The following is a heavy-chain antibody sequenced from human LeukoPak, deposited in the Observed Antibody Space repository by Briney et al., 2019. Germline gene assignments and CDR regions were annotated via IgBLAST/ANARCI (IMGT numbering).Heavy chain of an antibody. J-gene: IGHJ4*02. Sequence: GGSLRLSCAASGSTFSSFSMNWVRQAPGKGLEWVSYIRTSGTNTDYTGSVKGRFTISRDNAKNSLYLQMNSLRAEDTAVYYCAKYLYPTTPYFDYWGQGTLVTVSS. CDR1: GSTFSSFS. CDR2: IRTSGTNT. CDR3: AKYLYPTTPYFDY. D-gene: IGHD4-11*01. V-gene: IGHV3-48*04.